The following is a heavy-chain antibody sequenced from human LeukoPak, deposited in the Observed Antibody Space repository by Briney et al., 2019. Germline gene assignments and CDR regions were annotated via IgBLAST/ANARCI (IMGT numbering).Heavy chain of an antibody. J-gene: IGHJ4*02. CDR3: GKVARFRFSATNIFDS. Sequence: APVKVSCKASGYTFTDYYIHWVQQAPGKGLEWMGRINPEDGETVYAESFQDRVTITADTSIATGNMELSSLRSEDTAVYFCGKVARFRFSATNIFDSWGQGTLVTVSS. D-gene: IGHD3-3*01. CDR2: INPEDGET. V-gene: IGHV1-69-2*01. CDR1: GYTFTDYY.